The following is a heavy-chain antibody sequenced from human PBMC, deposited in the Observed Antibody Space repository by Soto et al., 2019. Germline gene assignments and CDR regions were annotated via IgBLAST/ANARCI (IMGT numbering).Heavy chain of an antibody. CDR3: ARGRITAMAPRVNAY. CDR1: GGSFSGYY. V-gene: IGHV4-34*01. CDR2: INHSGST. D-gene: IGHD5-18*01. J-gene: IGHJ4*02. Sequence: SETLSLTCAVYGGSFSGYYWSWIRQPPGKGLEWIGEINHSGSTNYNPSLKSRVTISVDTSKNQFSLKLSSVTAADTAVYYCARGRITAMAPRVNAYWGQGTLVTVSS.